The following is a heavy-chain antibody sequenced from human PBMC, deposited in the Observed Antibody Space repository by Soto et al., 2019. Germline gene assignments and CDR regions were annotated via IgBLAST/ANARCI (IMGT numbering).Heavy chain of an antibody. Sequence: GESLKISCKGSGYSFTRYWIGWVRQIPWKGLEWMGIIYPCDSDTKYSPSFQGQVTISADKSISTAYLQWSSLKASDTAMYYCARTYYYDSRGQGWCDRWGQGTMVTISS. J-gene: IGHJ5*02. CDR3: ARTYYYDSRGQGWCDR. V-gene: IGHV5-51*01. D-gene: IGHD3-22*01. CDR1: GYSFTRYW. CDR2: IYPCDSDT.